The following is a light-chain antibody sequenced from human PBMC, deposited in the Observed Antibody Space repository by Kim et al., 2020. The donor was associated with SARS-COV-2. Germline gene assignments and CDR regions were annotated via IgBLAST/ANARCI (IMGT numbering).Light chain of an antibody. CDR3: SSYISSTSLV. CDR2: HVS. J-gene: IGLJ2*01. V-gene: IGLV2-14*03. CDR1: NIDIGKYNT. Sequence: GQSITISCTGGNIDIGKYNTVAWHQQHPGKTPKLILFHVSSRPSWISNRFSGSKSGNTASLTISGLQPDDEADYYCSSYISSTSLVFGGGTRVTVL.